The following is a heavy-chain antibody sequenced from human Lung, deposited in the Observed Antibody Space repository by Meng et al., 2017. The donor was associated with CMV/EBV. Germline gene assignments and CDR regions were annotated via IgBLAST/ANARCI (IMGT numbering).Heavy chain of an antibody. V-gene: IGHV1-2*02. CDR2: INTNSGGT. Sequence: ASXXIFSKASGYTFTGYYMHWVRQDPGQGLEWMGWINTNSGGTNYAQKFLGRVTMTRETYISKTYMEQSRLRSDDTAVYYCARRVGGPDAFDIWGQGTMVTVSS. CDR1: GYTFTGYY. CDR3: ARRVGGPDAFDI. J-gene: IGHJ3*02. D-gene: IGHD3-16*01.